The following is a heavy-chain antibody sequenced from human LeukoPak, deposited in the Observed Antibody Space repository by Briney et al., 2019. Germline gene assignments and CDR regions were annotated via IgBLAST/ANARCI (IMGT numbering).Heavy chain of an antibody. D-gene: IGHD4-17*01. CDR2: IKKDGSEK. V-gene: IGHV3-7*01. CDR1: GFTFGSYW. CDR3: VRDYPVTNPL. Sequence: GGSLRLSCAASGFTFGSYWMSWVRQAPGKGPGWVANIKKDGSEKKYVDSVKGRFTISRDNAKNSLYLQMNSLRAEDTAVYYCVRDYPVTNPLWGQGTRVTVSS. J-gene: IGHJ4*02.